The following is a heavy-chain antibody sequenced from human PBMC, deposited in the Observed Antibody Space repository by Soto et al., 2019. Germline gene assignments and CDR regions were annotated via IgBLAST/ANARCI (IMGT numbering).Heavy chain of an antibody. Sequence: HPGGSLRLSCAASGFTFSSYAMSWVRQAPGKGLEWVSAISGSGGSTYYADSVKGRFTISRDNSKNTLYLQMNSLRAEDTAVYYCAKGIKGYCSSTSCLNWFDPWGQGTLVTVSS. J-gene: IGHJ5*02. CDR1: GFTFSSYA. CDR2: ISGSGGST. CDR3: AKGIKGYCSSTSCLNWFDP. D-gene: IGHD2-2*01. V-gene: IGHV3-23*01.